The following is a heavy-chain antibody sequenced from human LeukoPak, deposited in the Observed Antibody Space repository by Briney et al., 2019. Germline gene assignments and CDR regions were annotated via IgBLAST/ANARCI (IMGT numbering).Heavy chain of an antibody. J-gene: IGHJ4*02. V-gene: IGHV1-69*04. D-gene: IGHD4-17*01. CDR3: ARGIYYGDYVYYFDY. CDR1: GGTFSSYA. CDR2: IIPILGIA. Sequence: SVRVSCKASGGTFSSYAISWVRQAPGQGLEWMGRIIPILGIANYAQKFQGRVTITADKSTSTAYMELSSLRSEDTAVYYCARGIYYGDYVYYFDYWGQGTLVTVSS.